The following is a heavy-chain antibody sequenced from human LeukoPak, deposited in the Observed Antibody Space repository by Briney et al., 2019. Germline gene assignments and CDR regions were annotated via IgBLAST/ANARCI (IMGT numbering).Heavy chain of an antibody. CDR2: INHSGST. CDR1: GGSFSGYY. D-gene: IGHD3-10*01. V-gene: IGHV4-34*01. Sequence: PSETLSLTCAVYGGSFSGYYWSWIRQPPGKGLEWIGEINHSGSTNYNPSLKSRVTISVDTSKNQFSLKLSSVTAADTAVYYCERDYYGSGSYYWYYFDYWGQGTLVTVSS. CDR3: ERDYYGSGSYYWYYFDY. J-gene: IGHJ4*02.